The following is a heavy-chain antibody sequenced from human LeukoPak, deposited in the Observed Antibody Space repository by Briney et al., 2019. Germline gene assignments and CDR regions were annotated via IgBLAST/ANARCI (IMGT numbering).Heavy chain of an antibody. Sequence: SETLSLTCTVSGGSISSYYWSWIRQPPGKGLEWIGYIYYSGSTNYNPSLKSRVTISVDTSKNQFSLQLNSVAPEDTAVYYCARAGGRGKAAAGFDYGGRGPLVTVPP. CDR2: IYYSGST. CDR3: ARAGGRGKAAAGFDY. CDR1: GGSISSYY. J-gene: IGHJ4*02. D-gene: IGHD6-13*01. V-gene: IGHV4-59*12.